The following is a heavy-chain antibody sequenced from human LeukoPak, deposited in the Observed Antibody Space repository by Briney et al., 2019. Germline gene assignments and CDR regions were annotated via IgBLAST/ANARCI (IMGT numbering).Heavy chain of an antibody. J-gene: IGHJ6*03. CDR1: GGSISSYY. D-gene: IGHD6-19*01. Sequence: SETLSLTCIVSGGSISSYYWSWIRQPPGKGLEWIGYIYYSGSTNYNPSLKSRVTISVDTSKNQFSLKLSSVTAADTAVYYCARVGSGWSDYYYYYMDVWGKGTTVTVSS. V-gene: IGHV4-59*01. CDR3: ARVGSGWSDYYYYYMDV. CDR2: IYYSGST.